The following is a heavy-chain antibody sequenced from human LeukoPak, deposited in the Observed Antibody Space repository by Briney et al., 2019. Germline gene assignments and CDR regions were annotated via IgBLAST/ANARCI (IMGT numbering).Heavy chain of an antibody. V-gene: IGHV4-59*12. CDR3: ARDVGYDFWSGYRFDP. Sequence: PSETLSLTCTVSGGSISSYYWSWIRQPPGKGLEWIGYIYYSGSTNYNPSLKSRVTISVDTSKNQFSLKLSSVTAADTAVYYCARDVGYDFWSGYRFDPWGQGTLVTVSS. J-gene: IGHJ5*02. CDR2: IYYSGST. CDR1: GGSISSYY. D-gene: IGHD3-3*01.